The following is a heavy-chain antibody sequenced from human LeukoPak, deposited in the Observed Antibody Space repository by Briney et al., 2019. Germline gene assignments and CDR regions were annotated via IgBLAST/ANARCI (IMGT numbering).Heavy chain of an antibody. V-gene: IGHV3-7*01. J-gene: IGHJ3*02. Sequence: GGSLRLSCAASGFTFSRYWMSWVRLAPGKGLEWVANIKQDGSAKFYVESVKGRFTISRDNAKKSLYLQMNSLRAEDTAVYYCVRDGDFWSAQGAFDIWGQGTMVTVSS. CDR2: IKQDGSAK. CDR1: GFTFSRYW. CDR3: VRDGDFWSAQGAFDI. D-gene: IGHD3-3*01.